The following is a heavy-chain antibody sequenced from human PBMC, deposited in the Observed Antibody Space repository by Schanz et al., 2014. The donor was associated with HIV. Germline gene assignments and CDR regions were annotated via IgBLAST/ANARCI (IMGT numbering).Heavy chain of an antibody. V-gene: IGHV3-33*06. CDR1: GFTFSKYG. Sequence: QVQLVESGGGVVQPGRSPTLSCAASGFTFSKYGMHWVRQAPGKGLEWVAVIWYDGGYKSYADSVTGRFTISRDNSKNTLYLQMNSLRAEDTAIYYCAKENPINYYSHGGPIDIWGQGTMLTVSS. J-gene: IGHJ3*02. CDR2: IWYDGGYK. CDR3: AKENPINYYSHGGPIDI. D-gene: IGHD3-10*01.